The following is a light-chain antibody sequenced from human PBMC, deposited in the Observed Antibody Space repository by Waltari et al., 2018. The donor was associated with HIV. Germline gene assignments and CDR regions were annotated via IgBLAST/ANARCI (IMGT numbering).Light chain of an antibody. V-gene: IGKV3-20*01. CDR3: QQNAASPLT. J-gene: IGKJ4*01. CDR2: GAS. Sequence: EIVLTQSPGTLSLSPGETATPSCRASQSVGSDYLAWYQQRPGQAPRVLMYGASNRATGVPDRFSGAGSGTDFTLTITRLEPEDFAVYFCQQNAASPLTFGGGTKVEIK. CDR1: QSVGSDY.